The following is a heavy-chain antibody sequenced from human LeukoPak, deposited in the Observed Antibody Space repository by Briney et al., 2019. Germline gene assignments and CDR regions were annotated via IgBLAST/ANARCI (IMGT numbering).Heavy chain of an antibody. J-gene: IGHJ4*02. Sequence: GGSLRLSCAASGFTVSSNYMSWVRQAPGKGLEWVSVIYSGGSTYYADSVKGRFTISRDNSKNTLYLQMNSLRAEDTAVYYCARVRGYDTRDLDYWGQGTLVTVSS. D-gene: IGHD5-12*01. V-gene: IGHV3-66*01. CDR1: GFTVSSNY. CDR2: IYSGGST. CDR3: ARVRGYDTRDLDY.